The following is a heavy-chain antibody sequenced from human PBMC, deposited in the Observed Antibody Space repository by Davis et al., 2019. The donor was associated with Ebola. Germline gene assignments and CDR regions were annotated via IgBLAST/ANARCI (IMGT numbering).Heavy chain of an antibody. Sequence: SVKVSCKASGGTFSSYAISWVRQAPGQGLEWMGRIIPILGIANYAQKFQDRVTITRDRSMSTAYMELSSLRSEDTAMYYCATSIVVVVAATTGGEAFDIWGQGTMVTVSS. CDR3: ATSIVVVVAATTGGEAFDI. D-gene: IGHD2-15*01. J-gene: IGHJ3*02. V-gene: IGHV1-69*04. CDR2: IIPILGIA. CDR1: GGTFSSYA.